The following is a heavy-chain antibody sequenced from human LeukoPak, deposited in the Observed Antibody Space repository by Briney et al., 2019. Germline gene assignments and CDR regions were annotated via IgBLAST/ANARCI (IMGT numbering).Heavy chain of an antibody. V-gene: IGHV1-46*01. CDR3: AASSGYYSFDY. CDR1: GYTLTSYY. D-gene: IGHD3-22*01. J-gene: IGHJ4*02. CDR2: INPSGGST. Sequence: GASVKVSCKASGYTLTSYYMHWVRQAPGQGLEWMGIINPSGGSTSYAQKFRGRVTMTRDTSTSTVYMELSSLRSEDTAVYYCAASSGYYSFDYWGQGTLVTVSS.